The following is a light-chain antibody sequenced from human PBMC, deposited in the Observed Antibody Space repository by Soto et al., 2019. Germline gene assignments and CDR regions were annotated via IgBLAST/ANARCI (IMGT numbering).Light chain of an antibody. CDR3: QQYNNWPRT. CDR1: QSVSSSY. CDR2: GAS. Sequence: EIVLTQSPGTLSLSPGERATLCCRASQSVSSSYLAWYQQKPGQAPRLLIYGASSRATGIPDRFSGSGSVTDFTLTISRLEPEDFAVYYCQQYNNWPRTFGQGTKVDI. V-gene: IGKV3-20*01. J-gene: IGKJ1*01.